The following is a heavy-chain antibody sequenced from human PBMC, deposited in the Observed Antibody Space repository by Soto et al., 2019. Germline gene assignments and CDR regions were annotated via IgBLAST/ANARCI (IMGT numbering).Heavy chain of an antibody. J-gene: IGHJ4*02. CDR3: ARGGHIAVVTDSFDS. V-gene: IGHV1-46*02. CDR1: GYPFNTYY. D-gene: IGHD2-21*02. Sequence: WASVKVSCKSSGYPFNTYYLHWVRQAPGQGLEWTGMIHPSGGGSTYAQKFLGRVTMTMDSSTSTVFMELTSLRSADTAVYYCARGGHIAVVTDSFDSWGQGTLVTVSS. CDR2: IHPSGGGS.